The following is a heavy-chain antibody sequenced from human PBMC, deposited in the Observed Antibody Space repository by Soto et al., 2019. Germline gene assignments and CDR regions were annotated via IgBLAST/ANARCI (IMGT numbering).Heavy chain of an antibody. J-gene: IGHJ4*02. CDR2: IYYSGST. Sequence: SETLSLTCTVSGGSVSSGSHYWSWIRQPPGKRLEWIGYIYYSGSTNYNPSLKSRVAISVDTSKNQVSLRLSSVTAADTAVYYCERATIFLLNDYCGQGKLATVSS. V-gene: IGHV4-61*01. D-gene: IGHD3-3*01. CDR1: GGSVSSGSHY. CDR3: ERATIFLLNDY.